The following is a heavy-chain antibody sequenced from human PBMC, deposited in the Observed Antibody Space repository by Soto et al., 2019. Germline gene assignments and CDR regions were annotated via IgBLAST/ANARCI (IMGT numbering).Heavy chain of an antibody. Sequence: GESLKISCKGSGYSFTSYWIGWVRQMPGKGLEWMGIIYPGDSDTRNSPSFQGQVTISADKSISTAYLQWSSLKASDTAMYYCARQYYDYVWGSYRPREDYFDYWGQGTLVTVSS. J-gene: IGHJ4*02. CDR3: ARQYYDYVWGSYRPREDYFDY. CDR2: IYPGDSDT. D-gene: IGHD3-16*02. V-gene: IGHV5-51*01. CDR1: GYSFTSYW.